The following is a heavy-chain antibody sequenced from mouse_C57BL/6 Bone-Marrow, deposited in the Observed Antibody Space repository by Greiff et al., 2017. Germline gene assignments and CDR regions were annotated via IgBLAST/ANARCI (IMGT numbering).Heavy chain of an antibody. V-gene: IGHV1-15*01. CDR1: GYTFTDYE. CDR3: PLLPYWYFDV. CDR2: IDPETGGT. J-gene: IGHJ1*03. D-gene: IGHD2-3*01. Sequence: SGAELVRPGASVTLSCKASGYTFTDYEMHWVKQTPVHGLEWIGAIDPETGGTAYNQKFKGKAILTADKSSSTAYMELRSLTSEDSAVYYCPLLPYWYFDVWGTGTTVTVSS.